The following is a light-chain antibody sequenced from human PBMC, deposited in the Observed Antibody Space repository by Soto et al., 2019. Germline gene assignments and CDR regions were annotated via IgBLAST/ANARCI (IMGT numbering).Light chain of an antibody. CDR3: AAWDDSLNGPV. J-gene: IGLJ3*02. V-gene: IGLV1-36*01. Sequence: QSVLTQPPSVSDAPRQRVTISCSGSSSNIGNNAVNWYQQLPGKAPKLLIYYGDLLPSGVSDRFSGSKSGTSASLAISGLQSEDEADYYCAAWDDSLNGPVFGGGTKVTVL. CDR1: SSNIGNNA. CDR2: YGD.